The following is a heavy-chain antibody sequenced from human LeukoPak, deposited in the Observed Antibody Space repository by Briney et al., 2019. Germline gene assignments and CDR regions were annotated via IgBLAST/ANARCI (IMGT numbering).Heavy chain of an antibody. J-gene: IGHJ5*02. CDR1: GGSISSYY. CDR3: ARHEMNWFDP. V-gene: IGHV4-59*08. Sequence: TSETLSRTCTVSGGSISSYYWSWIRQPPGKGLEWIGYIYYSGSTNYNTSLKRRVTISVDTSKNQFSLKLSSVTAADTAVYYCARHEMNWFDPWGQGTLVTVAS. CDR2: IYYSGST.